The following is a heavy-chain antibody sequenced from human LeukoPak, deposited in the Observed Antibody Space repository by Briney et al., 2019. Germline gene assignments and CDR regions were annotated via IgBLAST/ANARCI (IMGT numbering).Heavy chain of an antibody. D-gene: IGHD1-1*01. CDR2: IIPIFGTA. CDR3: ARGTSLGNDGEYY. Sequence: SVKVSCKASGGTFSSHAISWVRQAPGQGLEWMGGIIPIFGTANYAQKFQGRVTITADESTSTAYMELSSLRSEDTAVYYCARGTSLGNDGEYYWGQGTLVTVSS. V-gene: IGHV1-69*13. CDR1: GGTFSSHA. J-gene: IGHJ4*02.